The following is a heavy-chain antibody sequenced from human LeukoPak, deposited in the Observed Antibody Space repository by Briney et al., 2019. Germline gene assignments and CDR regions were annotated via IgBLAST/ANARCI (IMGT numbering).Heavy chain of an antibody. CDR3: ARDIALNWFYY. CDR2: VYYSGST. CDR1: GDSISSSNYW. J-gene: IGHJ5*01. D-gene: IGHD2-15*01. Sequence: SETLSLTCTVSGDSISSSNYWWGWIRQPPGKGLEWIGSVYYSGSTYYNPSLKSRVTISLDTSKNQFSLRLSSVTAADTAVYYCARDIALNWFYYWGQGTLVTVSS. V-gene: IGHV4-39*07.